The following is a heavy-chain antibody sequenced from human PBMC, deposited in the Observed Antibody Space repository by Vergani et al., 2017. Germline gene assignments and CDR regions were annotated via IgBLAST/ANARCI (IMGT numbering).Heavy chain of an antibody. CDR1: GATFRSNT. D-gene: IGHD3-22*01. J-gene: IGHJ2*01. Sequence: QVQLVQSGAEVKKPGSSVKVSCKASGATFRSNTISWVRQVPGQGLEWMGGIIPIFGTANYAQKFQGRVTITADESTSTAYMELSSLRSEDTAVYYCARPYYDRIPRAWYFDLWGRGTLVTVSS. CDR3: ARPYYDRIPRAWYFDL. CDR2: IIPIFGTA. V-gene: IGHV1-69*12.